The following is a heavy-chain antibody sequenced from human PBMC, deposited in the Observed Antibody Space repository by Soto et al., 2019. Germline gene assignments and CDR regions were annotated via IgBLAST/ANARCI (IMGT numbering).Heavy chain of an antibody. CDR2: INAYNGNT. V-gene: IGHV1-18*01. Sequence: QVQLVQSGAEVKKPGASVKVSCKASGYTFTSYGISWVRQAPGQGLEWMGWINAYNGNTNYAQKRQGRVTMTTDTPTSTAYMELRGLRSADTAVYYCARVLPPFDPWGQGTLVTVSS. CDR3: ARVLPPFDP. J-gene: IGHJ5*02. CDR1: GYTFTSYG.